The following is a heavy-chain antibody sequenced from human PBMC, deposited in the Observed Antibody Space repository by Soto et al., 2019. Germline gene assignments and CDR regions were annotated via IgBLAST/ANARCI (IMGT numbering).Heavy chain of an antibody. CDR1: GFTFSSYS. J-gene: IGHJ5*02. CDR3: ARDTYYYGSGSYSP. CDR2: ISSSSSYI. D-gene: IGHD3-10*01. Sequence: EVQLVESGGGLVKPGGSLRLSCAASGFTFSSYSMNWVRQAPGKGLEWVSSISSSSSYIYYADSVKGRFTITIDNAKNSLYLQMNSLRAEDTAVYYCARDTYYYGSGSYSPWGQGTLVTVSS. V-gene: IGHV3-21*01.